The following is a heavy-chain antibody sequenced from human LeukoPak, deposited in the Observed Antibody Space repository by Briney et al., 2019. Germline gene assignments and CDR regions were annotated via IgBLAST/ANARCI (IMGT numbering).Heavy chain of an antibody. J-gene: IGHJ4*02. V-gene: IGHV3-7*01. CDR2: INHDATEK. CDR1: GFSSDSYW. Sequence: GGSLRLSCVASGFSSDSYWMNWVRQAPGRGLEWVANINHDATEKYYVDSVKGRFTISGDNAKKSLYLQMNRLRADDTAVYHCARVRSAAAGPLDYWGQGTLVTVSS. CDR3: ARVRSAAAGPLDY. D-gene: IGHD6-13*01.